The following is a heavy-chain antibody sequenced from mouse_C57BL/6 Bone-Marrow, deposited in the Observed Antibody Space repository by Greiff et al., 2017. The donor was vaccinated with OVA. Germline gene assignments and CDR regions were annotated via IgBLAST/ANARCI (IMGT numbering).Heavy chain of an antibody. V-gene: IGHV1-82*01. J-gene: IGHJ3*01. CDR1: GYAFSSSW. D-gene: IGHD1-1*02. Sequence: QVQLQQSGPELVKPGASVKISCKASGYAFSSSWMNWVKQRPGKGLEWIGRIYPGDGDTNYNGKFKGKATRTADKSSSTAYMQLSSLTSEDSAVYFCARSCGNWFAYWGQGTLVTVSA. CDR2: IYPGDGDT. CDR3: ARSCGNWFAY.